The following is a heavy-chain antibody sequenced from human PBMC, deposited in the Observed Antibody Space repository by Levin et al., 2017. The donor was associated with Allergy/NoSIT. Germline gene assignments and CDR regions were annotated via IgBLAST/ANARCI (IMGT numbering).Heavy chain of an antibody. Sequence: NGLDWFSSISETGSYIYYADSVKGRFTISRDNAKNSLSLQMNSLRAEDTATHYCARVLRGGQRAVLRLVSERWFDPWGQGTLVIVSS. J-gene: IGHJ5*02. V-gene: IGHV3-21*01. CDR3: ARVLRGGQRAVLRLVSERWFDP. CDR2: ISETGSYI. D-gene: IGHD3-3*01.